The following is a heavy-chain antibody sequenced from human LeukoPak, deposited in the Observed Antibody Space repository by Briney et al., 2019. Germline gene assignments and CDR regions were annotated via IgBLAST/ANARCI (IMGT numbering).Heavy chain of an antibody. Sequence: GGSLRLSCAASGFTFSSYGMHWVRQAPGKGLEWVAVIWYDGSNKYYADSVKGRFTISRDNSKNTLYLQMNSLRAEDTAVYYCARDIGYGDYVFDYWGQGTLVTVSS. CDR2: IWYDGSNK. CDR1: GFTFSSYG. CDR3: ARDIGYGDYVFDY. J-gene: IGHJ4*02. D-gene: IGHD4-17*01. V-gene: IGHV3-33*01.